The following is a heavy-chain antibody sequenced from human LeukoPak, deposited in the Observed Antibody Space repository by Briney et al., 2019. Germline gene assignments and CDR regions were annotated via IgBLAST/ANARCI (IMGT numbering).Heavy chain of an antibody. CDR3: SRGLVSAFDY. V-gene: IGHV3-48*02. D-gene: IGHD2-8*01. CDR1: GFSFSTYS. Sequence: GGSLRLSCAASGFSFSTYSMNWVRQAPGKGREWVSYISSSSSPIHYADSVRGRFTISRDNAKNSLYLQMNSLRDEDTAVYYCSRGLVSAFDYWGQGTLVTVSS. J-gene: IGHJ4*02. CDR2: ISSSSSPI.